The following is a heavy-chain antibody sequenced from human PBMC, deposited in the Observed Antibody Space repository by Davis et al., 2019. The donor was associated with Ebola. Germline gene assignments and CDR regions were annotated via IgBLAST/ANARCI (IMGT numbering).Heavy chain of an antibody. CDR3: AKGRTIPLALDF. J-gene: IGHJ4*02. CDR1: GIAFGAYA. D-gene: IGHD2-2*02. CDR2: LNWNSDSI. Sequence: GGSLRLSCAGPGIAFGAYATPWVRQAPGKCREWVSGLNWNSDSIVYADSVKGRFTISRDNAKNSLYLQMNSLRGEDTAFYYCAKGRTIPLALDFWGRGTLVTVSS. V-gene: IGHV3-9*01.